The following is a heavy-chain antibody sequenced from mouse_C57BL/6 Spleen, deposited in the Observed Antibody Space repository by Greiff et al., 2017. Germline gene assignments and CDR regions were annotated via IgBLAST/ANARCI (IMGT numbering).Heavy chain of an antibody. V-gene: IGHV6-6*01. CDR1: GFTFSDAW. D-gene: IGHD2-4*01. CDR2: IRNKANNHAT. CDR3: VYYDYDDGPYWYFDV. Sequence: EVKVEESGGGLVQPGGSMKLSCAASGFTFSDAWMDWVRQSPEKGLEWVAEIRNKANNHATYYAESVKGRFTISRDDSKRRDYLQMNSLRAVDTGIYYCVYYDYDDGPYWYFDVWGTGTTVTVSS. J-gene: IGHJ1*03.